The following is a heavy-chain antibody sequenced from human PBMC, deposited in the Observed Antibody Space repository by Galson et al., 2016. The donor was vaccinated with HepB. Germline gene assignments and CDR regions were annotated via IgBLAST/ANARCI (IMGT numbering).Heavy chain of an antibody. CDR2: ISHTGAI. J-gene: IGHJ4*02. CDR3: ARRSYSNYIDS. V-gene: IGHV4-39*01. CDR1: GDSINFDVYY. D-gene: IGHD4-11*01. Sequence: SETLSLTCSVSGDSINFDVYYWYWGWIRQSPGKGLEWIGSISHTGAIYSNSSLKSRLTISIDRSRNEFYLDLSSVTAADTAVYICARRSYSNYIDSWGQGILVTVSS.